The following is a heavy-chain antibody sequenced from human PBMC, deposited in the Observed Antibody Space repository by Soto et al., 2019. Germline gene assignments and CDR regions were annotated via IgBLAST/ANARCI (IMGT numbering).Heavy chain of an antibody. V-gene: IGHV1-24*01. Sequence: GASVKVSCKVSGYTLTELSMHWVRQAPGKGLERMGGFDPEDGETIYAQKFQGRVTVTEDTSTDTAYMELSSLRSEDTAVYYCATVTRYYYYGMDVWGQGTTVTVSS. CDR1: GYTLTELS. J-gene: IGHJ6*02. CDR3: ATVTRYYYYGMDV. CDR2: FDPEDGET.